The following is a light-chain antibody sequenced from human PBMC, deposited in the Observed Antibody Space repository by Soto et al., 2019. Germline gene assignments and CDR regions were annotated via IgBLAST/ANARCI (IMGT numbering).Light chain of an antibody. CDR3: AAWDDSLNGWV. CDR1: SSNIGTNA. CDR2: NNI. Sequence: QSVLTQPPSASGTPGQRVTISCSGSSSNIGTNAVNWYQQLPGTAPKLLIYNNIQRPSGVPDRLSSSKSDISASLAISGLQSEDEADYYCAAWDDSLNGWVFGGGTKLTVL. J-gene: IGLJ3*02. V-gene: IGLV1-44*01.